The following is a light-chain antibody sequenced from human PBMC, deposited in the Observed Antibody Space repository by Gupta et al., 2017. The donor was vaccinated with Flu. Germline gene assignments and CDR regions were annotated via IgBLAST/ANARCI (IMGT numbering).Light chain of an antibody. J-gene: IGLJ3*02. CDR3: QLWDSTTV. Sequence: VALGKTAIITCGGTNSESNKVHRYQQKPGQVPMLVIDKNNTRPSGIPERFSGANSGNTATLTISRDQAGDEDDYFCQLWDSTTVFGGGTKLTVL. CDR1: NSESNK. CDR2: KNN. V-gene: IGLV3-9*01.